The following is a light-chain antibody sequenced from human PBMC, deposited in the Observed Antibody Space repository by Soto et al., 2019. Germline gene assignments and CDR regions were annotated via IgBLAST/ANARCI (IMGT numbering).Light chain of an antibody. CDR1: QSVLYSSNNKNY. V-gene: IGKV4-1*01. CDR3: QQYCTTPRT. Sequence: DIVMTQSPDSLAVSLGERATINCKSSQSVLYSSNNKNYLAWYQQKPGQPPKLLIYWASTRESGVPDRFSGSGSGTDFTLTISSLQAEDVEVYYCQQYCTTPRTFGQGTKVEIK. J-gene: IGKJ1*01. CDR2: WAS.